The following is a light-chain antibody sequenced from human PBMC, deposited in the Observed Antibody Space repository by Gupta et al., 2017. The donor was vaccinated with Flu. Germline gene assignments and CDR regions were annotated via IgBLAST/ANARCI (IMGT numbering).Light chain of an antibody. CDR1: SSDVGAYNY. V-gene: IGLV2-14*03. J-gene: IGLJ3*02. Sequence: QSALTQPASVSGSPGQSITISCTETSSDVGAYNYVSWYQQRPGNAPKLMIYAVSNRPSGVSERFAGYTSCNTVSPTFHTLQVEYDADEYYCYSKTGRAIIGVFGVGTKLTVL. CDR2: AVS. CDR3: CYSKTGRAIIGV.